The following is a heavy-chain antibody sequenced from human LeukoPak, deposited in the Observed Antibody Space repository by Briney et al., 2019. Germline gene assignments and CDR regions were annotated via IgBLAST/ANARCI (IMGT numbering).Heavy chain of an antibody. V-gene: IGHV1-2*04. CDR3: ARGERYFDWLLDY. CDR1: GYTFTGYY. J-gene: IGHJ4*02. D-gene: IGHD3-9*01. Sequence: ASVTVSCTASGYTFTGYYMHWVRQAPGQGLEWMGWINPNSGGTNYAQKFQGWVTMTRDTSISTAYMELSRLRSDDTAVYYCARGERYFDWLLDYWGQGTLVTVSS. CDR2: INPNSGGT.